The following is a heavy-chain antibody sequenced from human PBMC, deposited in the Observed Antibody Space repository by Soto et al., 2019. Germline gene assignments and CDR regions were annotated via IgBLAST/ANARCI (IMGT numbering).Heavy chain of an antibody. CDR1: GFTFSYYS. V-gene: IGHV3-21*04. CDR3: ARHVTWLTREGFDL. J-gene: IGHJ3*01. D-gene: IGHD2-21*02. CDR2: INPTSRYI. Sequence: QLVESGGGLVNPGGSLRLSCAASGFTFSYYSLDWVRQAPGKGLEWVSSINPTSRYIFYADSVRGRFTMSRDYATNAFTLQMNGLRVEDTGIYYLARHVTWLTREGFDLWGQGTLVIVSS.